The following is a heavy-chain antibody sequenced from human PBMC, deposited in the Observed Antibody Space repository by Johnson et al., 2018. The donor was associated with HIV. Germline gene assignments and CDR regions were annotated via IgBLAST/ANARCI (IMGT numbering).Heavy chain of an antibody. V-gene: IGHV3-30*03. CDR1: GFTFSSYG. D-gene: IGHD6-19*01. CDR3: ASRVVWSSGWSDAFDI. J-gene: IGHJ3*02. Sequence: QVQLVESGGGVVQPGGSLRLSCAASGFTFSSYGMHWVRQAPGKGLEWVAVISYDGSNKYYADSVKGRFTISRDNSKNTLYLQMNSLRAEDTAVYYCASRVVWSSGWSDAFDIWGQGTMVTVSS. CDR2: ISYDGSNK.